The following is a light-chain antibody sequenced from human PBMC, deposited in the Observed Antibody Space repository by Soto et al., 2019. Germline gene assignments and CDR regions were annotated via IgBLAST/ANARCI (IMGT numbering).Light chain of an antibody. J-gene: IGLJ2*01. CDR1: SSDVGGYNY. Sequence: QSALSQPASVSGSPGQSIAISCTGTSSDVGGYNYVSWYQQHPGNAPKLMIYDVSNRPSGVSNRISGSKSGNTASLTISGLQAEDEADYYCSSYTSSTTMVFGGGTKVTVL. CDR2: DVS. CDR3: SSYTSSTTMV. V-gene: IGLV2-14*01.